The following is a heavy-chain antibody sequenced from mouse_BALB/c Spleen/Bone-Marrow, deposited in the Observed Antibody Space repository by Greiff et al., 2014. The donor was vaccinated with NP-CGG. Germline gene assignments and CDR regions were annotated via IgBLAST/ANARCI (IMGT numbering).Heavy chain of an antibody. CDR2: IYPGDGDT. D-gene: IGHD1-1*01. CDR1: GYAFSSYW. Sequence: QVQLQQSGAELVRPGCSVKIYCKASGYAFSSYWMNWVKQRPGQGLEWIGQIYPGDGDTNYNGKFKGKATLTADKSSSTAYMQLSSLTSEDSAVYFCARDYYGSRYYFDYWGQGTTLTVSS. CDR3: ARDYYGSRYYFDY. V-gene: IGHV1-80*01. J-gene: IGHJ2*01.